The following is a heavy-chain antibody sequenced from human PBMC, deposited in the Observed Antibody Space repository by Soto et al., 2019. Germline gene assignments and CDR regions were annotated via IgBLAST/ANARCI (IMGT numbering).Heavy chain of an antibody. V-gene: IGHV4-59*01. J-gene: IGHJ4*02. CDR1: GGSISPYY. D-gene: IGHD3-22*01. CDR2: IYYSGST. Sequence: QVQLQESGPGLVQPSETLSLTCTVSGGSISPYYWSWIRQTPGKGLEWIAYIYYSGSTNYNPSLKSRVTISVDTSKNQCSLKLSSVTAADTAVYYCARASYYSDSFGYSLDSWGQGTLVTVSS. CDR3: ARASYYSDSFGYSLDS.